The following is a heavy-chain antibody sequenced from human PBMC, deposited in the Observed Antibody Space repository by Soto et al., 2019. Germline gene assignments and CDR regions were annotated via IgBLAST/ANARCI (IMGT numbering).Heavy chain of an antibody. Sequence: QVQLQQWGAGLLKPSETLSLTCAVYGGSFSGYYWSWIRQPPGKGLEWIGEINHSGNTNYNPSLKSRGTISVDTSKNQFSLKLSSVTAAATAVYYCASTASGSYSEEAVDYWGQGTLVTVSS. V-gene: IGHV4-34*01. J-gene: IGHJ4*02. CDR2: INHSGNT. CDR1: GGSFSGYY. CDR3: ASTASGSYSEEAVDY. D-gene: IGHD1-26*01.